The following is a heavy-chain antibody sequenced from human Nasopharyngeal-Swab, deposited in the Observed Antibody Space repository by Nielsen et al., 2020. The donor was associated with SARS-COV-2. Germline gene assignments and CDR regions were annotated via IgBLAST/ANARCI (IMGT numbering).Heavy chain of an antibody. CDR1: GFTFDDYA. Sequence: SLKISCAASGFTFDDYAMHWVRQAPGKGLEWVSGISWKSGSTGYAYSVKGRFTISRDNAKNSLYLQMNSLRAEDTALYYCAKALVPGYYYYYMDVWGKGTTVTVSS. CDR2: ISWKSGST. V-gene: IGHV3-9*01. D-gene: IGHD2-2*01. CDR3: AKALVPGYYYYYMDV. J-gene: IGHJ6*03.